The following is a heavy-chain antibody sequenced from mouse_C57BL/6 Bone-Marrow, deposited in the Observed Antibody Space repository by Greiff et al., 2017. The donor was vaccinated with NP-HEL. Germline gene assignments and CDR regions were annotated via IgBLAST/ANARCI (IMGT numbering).Heavy chain of an antibody. Sequence: EVQRVESGAELVKPGASVKLSCTASGFNIKDYYMHWVKQRTEQGLEWIGRIDPEDGETKYAPNFQGKATITADTSSNTAYLQLSSLTSEDTAVYYCANDGNYYGDWGKGTTLTVAT. V-gene: IGHV14-2*01. CDR1: GFNIKDYY. CDR3: ANDGNYYGD. D-gene: IGHD2-3*01. J-gene: IGHJ2*01. CDR2: IDPEDGET.